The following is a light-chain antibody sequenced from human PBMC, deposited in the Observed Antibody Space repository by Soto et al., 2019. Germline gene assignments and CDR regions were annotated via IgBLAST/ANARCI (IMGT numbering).Light chain of an antibody. Sequence: DIVMTQSPDSLAVSLGERATINCKSSQSVLYSSNNRLAGFQQKPGQPPKLLIYWSSTRKSGVPDRFSGSGSGTDFTLTISSLQAEDVAVYYCQQYYAIPWTFGQGTKVEIK. CDR1: QSVLYSSNNR. J-gene: IGKJ1*01. CDR3: QQYYAIPWT. CDR2: WSS. V-gene: IGKV4-1*01.